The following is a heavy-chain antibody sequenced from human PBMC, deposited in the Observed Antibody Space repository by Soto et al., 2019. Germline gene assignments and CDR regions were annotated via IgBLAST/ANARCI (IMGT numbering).Heavy chain of an antibody. J-gene: IGHJ5*02. CDR1: GGSISSGDYY. Sequence: SETLSLTCTVSGGSISSGDYYWSWIRQPPGKGLEWIGYIYYSGSTYYNPSLKSRVTISVDTSKNQFSLKLSSVTAADTAVYYCATHLVVTAIDYDRDWFDPWGQGTLVTVSS. D-gene: IGHD2-21*02. CDR2: IYYSGST. V-gene: IGHV4-30-4*01. CDR3: ATHLVVTAIDYDRDWFDP.